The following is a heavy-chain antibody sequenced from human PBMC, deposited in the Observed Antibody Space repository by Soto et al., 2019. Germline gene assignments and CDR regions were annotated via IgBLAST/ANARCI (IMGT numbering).Heavy chain of an antibody. CDR1: GFTFSSYE. V-gene: IGHV3-48*03. CDR2: IGTSGKTI. Sequence: GGSLRLSCAVSGFTFSSYEMNWVRQAPGKXLEWVSYIGTSGKTIYYADSVRGRFTISRDNAKNSLYLQMNSLRAEDTAVYFCARDPAIYSGKFDYGLDVWGRGTTVTVSS. D-gene: IGHD4-4*01. J-gene: IGHJ6*02. CDR3: ARDPAIYSGKFDYGLDV.